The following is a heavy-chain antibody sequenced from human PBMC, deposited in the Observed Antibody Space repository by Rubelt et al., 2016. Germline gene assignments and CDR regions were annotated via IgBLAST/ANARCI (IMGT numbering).Heavy chain of an antibody. J-gene: IGHJ4*02. V-gene: IGHV4-39*01. CDR1: GGSISGSNYR. D-gene: IGHD5-18*01. CDR3: ASYTALMTGGLFH. Sequence: QLQLQESGPGLVKPSETLSLTCTLSGGSISGSNYRWGWIRQPPGKGLEWIGNVHYDGTTDYTPSLKSRVTISLDTSTSQFSLKLSSVTAADTAVYYCASYTALMTGGLFHWGQGTLVTVSS. CDR2: VHYDGTT.